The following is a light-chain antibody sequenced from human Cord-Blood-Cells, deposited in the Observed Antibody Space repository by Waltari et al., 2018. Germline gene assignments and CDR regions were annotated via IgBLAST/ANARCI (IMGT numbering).Light chain of an antibody. Sequence: AIRMTQSPSSFSASTGDRVTITCRASQGISSYLAWYQQKPGKAPKLLICAASTLQSGVPSRFSGSGSGTDFTLTISCLQSEDFATYYCQQYYSYPQITFGQGTRLEIK. V-gene: IGKV1-8*01. CDR1: QGISSY. J-gene: IGKJ5*01. CDR2: AAS. CDR3: QQYYSYPQIT.